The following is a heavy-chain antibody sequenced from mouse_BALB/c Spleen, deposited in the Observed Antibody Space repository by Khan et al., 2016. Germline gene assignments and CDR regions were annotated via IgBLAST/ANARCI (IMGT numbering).Heavy chain of an antibody. J-gene: IGHJ2*01. CDR2: ILPGSGST. CDR1: GYTFSSYW. CDR3: ARTHRRGYFDY. Sequence: QVQLKQSGAELMKPGASVKIYCKATGYTFSSYWIEWVKQRPGHGLEWNGEILPGSGSTNYNEKFRGKATFTADTSSNTAYMQLSSLTSEDSADRYCARTHRRGYFDYWGQGTTLTVSS. V-gene: IGHV1-9*01.